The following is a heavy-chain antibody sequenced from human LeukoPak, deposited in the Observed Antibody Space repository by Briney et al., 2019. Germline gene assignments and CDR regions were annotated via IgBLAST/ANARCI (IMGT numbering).Heavy chain of an antibody. CDR2: IYSGGST. V-gene: IGHV3-53*01. CDR3: ARHPRNGYDFGAYYFDY. D-gene: IGHD5-12*01. CDR1: GFTVSSNY. Sequence: PGGSLRLSCAASGFTVSSNYMSWVRQAPGKGLEWVSVIYSGGSTYYADSVKGRFTISRDNSKNTLYLQMNSLRAEDTAVCYCARHPRNGYDFGAYYFDYWGQGTLVTVSS. J-gene: IGHJ4*02.